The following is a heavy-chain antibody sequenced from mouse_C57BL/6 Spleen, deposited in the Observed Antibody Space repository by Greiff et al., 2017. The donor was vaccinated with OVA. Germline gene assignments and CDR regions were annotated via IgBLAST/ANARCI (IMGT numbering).Heavy chain of an antibody. V-gene: IGHV3-6*01. CDR2: ISYDGSN. Sequence: VQLVESGPGLVKPSQSLSLTCSVTGYSITSGYYWNWIRQFPGNKLEWMGYISYDGSNNYNPSLKNRISITRDTSKNQFFLKLNSVTTEDTATYYCARGRYFDVWGTGTTVTVSS. J-gene: IGHJ1*03. CDR1: GYSITSGYY. CDR3: ARGRYFDV.